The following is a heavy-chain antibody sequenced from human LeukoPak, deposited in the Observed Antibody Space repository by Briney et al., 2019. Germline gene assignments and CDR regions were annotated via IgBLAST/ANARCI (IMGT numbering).Heavy chain of an antibody. CDR3: AGSYYGSGSYP. J-gene: IGHJ5*02. Sequence: GGSLRLSCAASGFTFDDYAMHWVRQAPGKGLEWVSLISWDGGSTYYADSVKGRFTISRDNSKNSLYLQMNSLRAEDTAVYYCAGSYYGSGSYPWGQGTLVTVSS. D-gene: IGHD3-10*01. CDR2: ISWDGGST. CDR1: GFTFDDYA. V-gene: IGHV3-43D*03.